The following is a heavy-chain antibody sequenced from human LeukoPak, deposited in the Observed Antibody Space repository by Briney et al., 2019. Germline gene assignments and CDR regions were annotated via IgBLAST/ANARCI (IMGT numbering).Heavy chain of an antibody. CDR2: INHSGST. CDR1: GGSFSGYY. J-gene: IGHJ1*01. D-gene: IGHD3-22*01. CDR3: AGDHYYDSSGYYYAH. Sequence: SETLSLTCAVYGGSFSGYYWSWIRQPPGKGLEWIGEINHSGSTNYNPSLKSRVTISVDTSKNQFSLKLSSVTAADTAVYYCAGDHYYDSSGYYYAHWGQGTLVTVSS. V-gene: IGHV4-34*01.